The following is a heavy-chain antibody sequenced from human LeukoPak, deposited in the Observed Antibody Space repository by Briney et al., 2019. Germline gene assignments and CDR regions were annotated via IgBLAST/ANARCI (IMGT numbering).Heavy chain of an antibody. V-gene: IGHV3-53*01. CDR1: GFTVSSNY. Sequence: GGSLRLSCAASGFTVSSNYMSWVRQAPGKGPEWVSVICSGGSTYYADSVKGRFTISRDNSKNTLYLQMNSLRAEDTAVYYCARDTPIVGAIYYYYGMDVWGQGTTVTVSS. J-gene: IGHJ6*02. CDR2: ICSGGST. CDR3: ARDTPIVGAIYYYYGMDV. D-gene: IGHD1-26*01.